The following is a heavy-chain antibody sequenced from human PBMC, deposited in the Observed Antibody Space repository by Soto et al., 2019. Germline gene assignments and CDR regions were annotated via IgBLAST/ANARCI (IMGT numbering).Heavy chain of an antibody. CDR1: EFTLSNYS. J-gene: IGHJ4*02. CDR2: ISSSSNYI. D-gene: IGHD4-4*01. CDR3: ARAYSNYVLPDY. Sequence: EEQLVESGGGLVKPGGSLRLSCVASEFTLSNYSMNWVRQAPGKGLEWVSLISSSSNYIYYADSVKGRFTISRDNAKNSLYLLMNSLRAEDTAVYYCARAYSNYVLPDYWGQGTLVTVSS. V-gene: IGHV3-21*01.